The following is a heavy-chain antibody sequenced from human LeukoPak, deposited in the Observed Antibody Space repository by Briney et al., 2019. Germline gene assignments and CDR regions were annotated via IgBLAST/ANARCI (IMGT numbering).Heavy chain of an antibody. J-gene: IGHJ6*03. D-gene: IGHD3-10*01. V-gene: IGHV1-2*02. CDR1: GYTFTGYY. Sequence: ASVKVSCKASGYTFTGYYMHWVRQAPGQGLEWMGWINPNSGGTNYAQKFQGRVTMTRDTSISKAYMELSRLRSDDTAVYYCARGSGKLYYMDVWGKGTTVTVSS. CDR3: ARGSGKLYYMDV. CDR2: INPNSGGT.